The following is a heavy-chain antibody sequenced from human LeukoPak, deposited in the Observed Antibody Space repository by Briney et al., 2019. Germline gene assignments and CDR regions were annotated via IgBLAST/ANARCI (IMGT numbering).Heavy chain of an antibody. D-gene: IGHD2-2*01. CDR3: ARGRVDIVVVPAAVYYMDV. Sequence: GGSLRLSCAASGFTFSSYWMSWVRQAPGKGLEWVANINQDGSEKYYVDSGKGRFTISRDNAKNSLYLQMNSLSAEDTAVYYCARGRVDIVVVPAAVYYMDVWGKGTTVTVSS. J-gene: IGHJ6*03. V-gene: IGHV3-7*01. CDR1: GFTFSSYW. CDR2: INQDGSEK.